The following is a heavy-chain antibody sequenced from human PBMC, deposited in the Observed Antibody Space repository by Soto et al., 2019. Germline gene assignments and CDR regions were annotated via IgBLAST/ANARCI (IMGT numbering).Heavy chain of an antibody. D-gene: IGHD3-10*01. CDR1: GFTFSSYR. V-gene: IGHV3-48*02. J-gene: IGHJ4*02. Sequence: EVHLVESGGGLVQPGGSLRLSCAASGFTFSSYRMNWVRQAPGKGLEWVSYISGSGNTMYYADSVKGRFTISRDNDKNSLYLQMNSLRDEDTAVYYCARATGVFDYWGQGVLVTVSS. CDR2: ISGSGNTM. CDR3: ARATGVFDY.